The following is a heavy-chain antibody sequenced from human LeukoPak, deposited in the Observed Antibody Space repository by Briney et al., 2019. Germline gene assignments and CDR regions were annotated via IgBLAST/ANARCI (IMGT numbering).Heavy chain of an antibody. CDR1: GGTTDDYG. V-gene: IGHV3-15*01. Sequence: GGSLRLSCAASGGTTDDYGMSWVRQAPGKGLEWVGRIKNRNRGRTTDYAAPVKGRFTISRDDSRDTLYLQMNSLKTEDTAVYYCVTDGGQLPYYFTYWGQGTLVTVSS. D-gene: IGHD3/OR15-3a*01. CDR2: IKNRNRGRTT. J-gene: IGHJ1*01. CDR3: VTDGGQLPYYFTY.